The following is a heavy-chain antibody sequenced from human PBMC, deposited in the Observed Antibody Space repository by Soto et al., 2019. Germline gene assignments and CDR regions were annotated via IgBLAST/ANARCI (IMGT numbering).Heavy chain of an antibody. D-gene: IGHD3-3*01. CDR2: VYAAGNT. J-gene: IGHJ4*02. V-gene: IGHV4-61*08. Sequence: PSETLSLTCTVSGASISSGDYYWSWIRQPPGKGLEWIGRVYAAGNTNYNPSLTGRVTMSIDTSKKQFSLRMTSLTAADTAVYFCARVFDYWSGFYVYWGQGMLVTVSS. CDR1: GASISSGDYY. CDR3: ARVFDYWSGFYVY.